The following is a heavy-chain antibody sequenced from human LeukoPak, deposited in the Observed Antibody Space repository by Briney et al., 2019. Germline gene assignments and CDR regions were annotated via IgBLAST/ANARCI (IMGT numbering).Heavy chain of an antibody. J-gene: IGHJ4*02. CDR3: ATGPRADGSLDY. Sequence: RASVKASCKVSGYTFTDYYMHWVQQAPGKGLEWMGLVDPEDGETIYAEKFQGRVTITADTSTDTAYMELSSLRSEDTAVYYCATGPRADGSLDYWGQGTLVTVSS. CDR2: VDPEDGET. D-gene: IGHD1-26*01. V-gene: IGHV1-69-2*01. CDR1: GYTFTDYY.